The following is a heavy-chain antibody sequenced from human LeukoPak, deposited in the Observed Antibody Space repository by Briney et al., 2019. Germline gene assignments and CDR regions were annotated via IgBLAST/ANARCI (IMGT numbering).Heavy chain of an antibody. CDR3: AKEITEGIFDY. V-gene: IGHV3-30*18. J-gene: IGHJ4*02. D-gene: IGHD6-13*01. CDR2: ISYDGSNK. Sequence: QPGRSLRLSCAASGFTFSSYGMHWVRQAPGKGLEWVAVISYDGSNKYYADSVKGRFTISRDNSKNTLYLQTNSLRAEDTAVYYCAKEITEGIFDYWGQGTLVTVSS. CDR1: GFTFSSYG.